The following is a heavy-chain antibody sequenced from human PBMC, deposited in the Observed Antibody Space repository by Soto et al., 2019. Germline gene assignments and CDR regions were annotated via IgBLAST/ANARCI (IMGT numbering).Heavy chain of an antibody. CDR2: ISAYNGNT. Sequence: ASVKVSCKASGYTFTSYGISWVRQAPGQGLEWMGWISAYNGNTNYAQKIQGRVTMTTDTSTSTAYMELSSLSSVDTVVYYCARVPGYCSSTSCYGHDAFDIWGQGTMVTVSS. J-gene: IGHJ3*02. D-gene: IGHD2-2*03. CDR1: GYTFTSYG. V-gene: IGHV1-18*01. CDR3: ARVPGYCSSTSCYGHDAFDI.